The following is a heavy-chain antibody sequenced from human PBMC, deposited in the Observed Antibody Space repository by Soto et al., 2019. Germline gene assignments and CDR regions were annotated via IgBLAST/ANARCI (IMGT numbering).Heavy chain of an antibody. V-gene: IGHV1-3*01. CDR3: ARDYGDYAGYYYYMAV. D-gene: IGHD4-17*01. Sequence: QVHLVQSGAEGKKPGASVKVSCKASGYTFTSYAMHWVRQAPGQRLEWMGWINAGNGNTKYSQKFQGRVTITRDTSASTAYMELSSVRSEDTAVYYCARDYGDYAGYYYYMAVWGKGTTVTVSS. CDR1: GYTFTSYA. J-gene: IGHJ6*03. CDR2: INAGNGNT.